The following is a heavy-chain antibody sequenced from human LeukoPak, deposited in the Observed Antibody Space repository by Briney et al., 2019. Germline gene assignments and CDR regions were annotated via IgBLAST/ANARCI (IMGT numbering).Heavy chain of an antibody. CDR3: AREGSSGWYSLVDY. Sequence: ASVTVSCTASGYTFTGYYMHWVRQAPGQGLEWMGWINPNSGGTNYAQKFQGRVTMTRDTSISTAYMELSRLRSDDTAVYYCAREGSSGWYSLVDYWGQGTLVTVSS. V-gene: IGHV1-2*02. CDR2: INPNSGGT. CDR1: GYTFTGYY. D-gene: IGHD6-19*01. J-gene: IGHJ4*02.